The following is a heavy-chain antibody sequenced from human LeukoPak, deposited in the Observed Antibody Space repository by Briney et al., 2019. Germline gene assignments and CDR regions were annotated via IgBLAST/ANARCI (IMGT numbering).Heavy chain of an antibody. J-gene: IGHJ3*02. Sequence: GESLKISCKGSGYSFTSYWIGWVRQMPGKGLEWMGIIYPGDSDTRYSPSFQGQVTISADKSISTAYLRWSSLKASDTAMYYCARSRTSRLRLDDAFDIWGQGTMVTVSS. D-gene: IGHD5-12*01. CDR1: GYSFTSYW. CDR3: ARSRTSRLRLDDAFDI. V-gene: IGHV5-51*01. CDR2: IYPGDSDT.